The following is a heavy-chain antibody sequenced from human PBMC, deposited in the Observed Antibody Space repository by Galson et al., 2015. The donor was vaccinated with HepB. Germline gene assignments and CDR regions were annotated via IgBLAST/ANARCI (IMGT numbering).Heavy chain of an antibody. Sequence: SLRLSCAASGFTFSSYSMNWVRQAPGKGLEWVSSISSSSSYIYYADSVKGRFTISGDNAKNSLYLQMNSLRAEDTAAYYCAREGFEWELLGERYYFDYWGQGTLVTVSS. D-gene: IGHD1-26*01. J-gene: IGHJ4*02. CDR3: AREGFEWELLGERYYFDY. CDR2: ISSSSSYI. CDR1: GFTFSSYS. V-gene: IGHV3-21*01.